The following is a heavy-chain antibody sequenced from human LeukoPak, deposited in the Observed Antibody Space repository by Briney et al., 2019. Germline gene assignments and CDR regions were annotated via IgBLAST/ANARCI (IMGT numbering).Heavy chain of an antibody. D-gene: IGHD3-22*01. Sequence: GGSLRLSCAASGFTFNNYAMSWVRQAPGKGLEWVSAISGSGGSAYYADSVRGRFTISRDNSKNTLYTQMNSLRAEDTAVYYCAKGLYYDRSGYLPGDYWGQGTLVTVSS. CDR2: ISGSGGSA. CDR3: AKGLYYDRSGYLPGDY. V-gene: IGHV3-23*01. CDR1: GFTFNNYA. J-gene: IGHJ4*02.